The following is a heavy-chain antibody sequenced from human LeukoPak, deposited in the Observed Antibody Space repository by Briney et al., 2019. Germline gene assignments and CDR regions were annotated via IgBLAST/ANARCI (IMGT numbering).Heavy chain of an antibody. CDR3: AREVNWRFDY. D-gene: IGHD1-1*01. J-gene: IGHJ4*02. Sequence: PGGSLRLSCAASGFTFSSYSMYWVRQAPGKGLEYVSAISSNGGSTYYANSVKGRFTISRDNSKNTLYLQVGSLRGEDMAVYYCAREVNWRFDYWSQGTLVTVSS. V-gene: IGHV3-64*01. CDR2: ISSNGGST. CDR1: GFTFSSYS.